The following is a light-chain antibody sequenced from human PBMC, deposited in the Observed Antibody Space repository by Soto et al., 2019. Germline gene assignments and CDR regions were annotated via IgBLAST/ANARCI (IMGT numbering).Light chain of an antibody. J-gene: IGKJ1*01. V-gene: IGKV4-1*01. CDR3: QEYYSTLRT. Sequence: DFVMTQSPDSLAVSLGERATINCRSSQSVLYSSNNKNYLAWYQQKPGQPPRLLFYWASTRASGVPDRFSGSGSGTDFTLTINSLQAEDVAVYYCQEYYSTLRTFGQGTKVEIK. CDR2: WAS. CDR1: QSVLYSSNNKNY.